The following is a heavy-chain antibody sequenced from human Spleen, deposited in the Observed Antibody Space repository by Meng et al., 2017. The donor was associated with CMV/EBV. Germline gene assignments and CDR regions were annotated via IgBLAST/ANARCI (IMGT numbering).Heavy chain of an antibody. J-gene: IGHJ6*02. CDR2: ISSASSTI. Sequence: GGSLRLSCAASGFTFSSYSMNWVRQAPGKGLEWVSYISSASSTIYYADSVKGRFTMSRDNAKNSLYLQMNSLRAEDTAVYYCAREGYCGGDCFEVYYYYYYGMDVWGQGTTVTVSS. V-gene: IGHV3-48*04. CDR1: GFTFSSYS. D-gene: IGHD2-21*01. CDR3: AREGYCGGDCFEVYYYYYYGMDV.